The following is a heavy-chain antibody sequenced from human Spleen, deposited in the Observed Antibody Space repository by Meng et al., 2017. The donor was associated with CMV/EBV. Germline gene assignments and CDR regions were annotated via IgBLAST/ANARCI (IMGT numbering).Heavy chain of an antibody. J-gene: IGHJ4*02. Sequence: GESLKISCQSSGYTFTNYYIAWVRQMPGHALEWVVIIYPDDSDATYSPSFQGQVTISSDKSINTAYLQWSSLKVSDTAMYYCARLPVSFCSSAKCYFSYFDYLGQGTLVTVSS. D-gene: IGHD2-2*01. CDR1: GYTFTNYY. V-gene: IGHV5-51*01. CDR3: ARLPVSFCSSAKCYFSYFDY. CDR2: IYPDDSDA.